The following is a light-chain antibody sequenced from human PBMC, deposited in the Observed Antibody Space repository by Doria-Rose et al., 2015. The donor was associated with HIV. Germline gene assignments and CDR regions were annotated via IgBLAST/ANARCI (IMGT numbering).Light chain of an antibody. Sequence: TQSPESLGMSLGERATLNCKSNQSLLYTSKNYLAWYQQKPGQPPKLLIYWASTRQSEVPARISGSGSGTDFTLTISSLEAEDVAVYYCQQYYDTPSFGPGTTVDIK. CDR2: WAS. V-gene: IGKV4-1*01. CDR3: QQYYDTPS. CDR1: QSLLYTSKNY. J-gene: IGKJ3*01.